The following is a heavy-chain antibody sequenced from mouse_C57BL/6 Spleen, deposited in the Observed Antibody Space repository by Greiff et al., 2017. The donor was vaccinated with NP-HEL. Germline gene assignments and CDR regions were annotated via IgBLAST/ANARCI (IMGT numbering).Heavy chain of an antibody. J-gene: IGHJ2*01. CDR2: IDPEDGDT. D-gene: IGHD1-1*01. CDR3: TSYYYGSSSFDY. V-gene: IGHV14-1*01. Sequence: EVKLVESGAELVRPGASVKLSCTASGFNIKDYYMHWVKQRPEQGLEWIGRIDPEDGDTEYAPKFQGKATMTADTSSNTAYLQLSSLTSEDTAVYYCTSYYYGSSSFDYWGQGTTLTVSS. CDR1: GFNIKDYY.